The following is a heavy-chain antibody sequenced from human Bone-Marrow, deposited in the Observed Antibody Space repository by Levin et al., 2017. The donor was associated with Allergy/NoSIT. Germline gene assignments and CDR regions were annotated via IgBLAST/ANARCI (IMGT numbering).Heavy chain of an antibody. CDR2: INPNSGGT. CDR1: GYTFTDYY. V-gene: IGHV1-2*02. CDR3: ARDPDYYDRAFDI. D-gene: IGHD3-22*01. Sequence: ASVKVSCKASGYTFTDYYMNWVRQAPGQGLEWMGWINPNSGGTNYAQKFQGRVTMTRDTSISTAYMELSGLRPDDTAVYYCARDPDYYDRAFDIWGQGTMVTVSS. J-gene: IGHJ3*02.